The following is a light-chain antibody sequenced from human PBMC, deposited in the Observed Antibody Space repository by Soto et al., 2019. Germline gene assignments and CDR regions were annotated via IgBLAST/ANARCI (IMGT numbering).Light chain of an antibody. V-gene: IGLV2-8*01. CDR3: GSHAGNSNLV. CDR1: TSDIGTYNY. J-gene: IGLJ3*02. Sequence: QSALTQPASVSGSPGQSITVSCTGTTSDIGTYNYVSWYQQHPGKAPKLIIYEVNNRPSGVPDRFSGSKSGNTASLTVSGLQTEDEADYYCGSHAGNSNLVFGGGTKLTVL. CDR2: EVN.